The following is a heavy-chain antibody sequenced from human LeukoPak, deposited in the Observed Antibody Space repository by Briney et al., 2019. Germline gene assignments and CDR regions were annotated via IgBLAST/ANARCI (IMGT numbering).Heavy chain of an antibody. CDR3: ARSYGPYQIDS. J-gene: IGHJ4*02. V-gene: IGHV4-30-2*01. Sequence: SQTLSRTCAVSDVSMSSDAWTWLRQPPGTALEWIGYIYHSGSAYYNPSLKSRVTISLDRSKNKFSLKLSSMTAADTAFYYCARSYGPYQIDSWGQGTLVTVSS. D-gene: IGHD2-2*01. CDR1: DVSMSSDA. CDR2: IYHSGSA.